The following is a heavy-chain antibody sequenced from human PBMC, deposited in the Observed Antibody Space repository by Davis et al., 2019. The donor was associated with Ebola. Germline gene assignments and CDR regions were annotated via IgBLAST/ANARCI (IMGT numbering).Heavy chain of an antibody. Sequence: GGSLRLSCAASGFTFSTYWMTWVRQAPGKGLEWVANIKEDGSQKNYVDSVKGRFTISRDNAKNSLYLQMNSLRAEDTAVYYCARDRILDYWGQGTLVTVSS. CDR1: GFTFSTYW. CDR3: ARDRILDY. V-gene: IGHV3-7*01. D-gene: IGHD2-15*01. J-gene: IGHJ4*02. CDR2: IKEDGSQK.